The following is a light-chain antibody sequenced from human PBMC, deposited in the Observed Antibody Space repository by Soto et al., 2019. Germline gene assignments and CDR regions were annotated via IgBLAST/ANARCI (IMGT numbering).Light chain of an antibody. CDR2: GTS. CDR1: QSVSSSY. V-gene: IGKV3-20*01. J-gene: IGKJ1*01. CDR3: QQYGSSPKT. Sequence: EIVLTQSPGPLSLSPGERATLSCRCSQSVSSSYLAWYQQKPGQAPRLIIYGTSNRATGIPDRFSGSGSGTDLTLTIIRLEREDVAVYYCQQYGSSPKTLGQGTKVDIK.